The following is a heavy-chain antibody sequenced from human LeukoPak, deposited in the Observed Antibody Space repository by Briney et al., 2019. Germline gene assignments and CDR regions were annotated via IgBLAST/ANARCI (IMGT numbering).Heavy chain of an antibody. Sequence: GGSLRLSCAASGFTFSSYGMHWVRQAPGKGLEWVAVISYDGSNKYYADSVKGRFTISRDNSKNTLYLQMNSLSAEDTAVYYCAKDSPYGSGTGWFDPWGQGTLVTVSS. V-gene: IGHV3-30*18. CDR3: AKDSPYGSGTGWFDP. CDR2: ISYDGSNK. D-gene: IGHD3-10*01. J-gene: IGHJ5*02. CDR1: GFTFSSYG.